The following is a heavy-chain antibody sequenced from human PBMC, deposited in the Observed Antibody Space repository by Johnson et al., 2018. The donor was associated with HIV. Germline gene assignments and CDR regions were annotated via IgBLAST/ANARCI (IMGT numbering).Heavy chain of an antibody. CDR2: ISGSGGRT. D-gene: IGHD1-26*01. CDR3: AKSSRVSTTFDAFDI. J-gene: IGHJ3*02. Sequence: MQLVESGGDLVQPGGSLRLSCAASGFTFSSYAMSWVRQAPGKGLEWVSAISGSGGRTYSADSVKGRFTISRDNSKNTRYLQMNSLDAEDTAVYYCAKSSRVSTTFDAFDIWGQGTMVTVSS. CDR1: GFTFSSYA. V-gene: IGHV3-23*04.